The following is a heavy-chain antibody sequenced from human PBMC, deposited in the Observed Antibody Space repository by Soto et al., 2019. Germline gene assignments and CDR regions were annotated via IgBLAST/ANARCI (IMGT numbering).Heavy chain of an antibody. J-gene: IGHJ4*02. Sequence: QLQLQESGPGLVKPSETLSLTCTVSGGSISSSNFFWAWIRQAPGKGLEWIGSIYYSGSTYYNPSLKSRVTLSVDTPKNQFSLRLSSVTAADTAVYYCARRVGGWYGYWGQGTLVTVSS. CDR1: GGSISSSNFF. D-gene: IGHD6-19*01. V-gene: IGHV4-39*01. CDR2: IYYSGST. CDR3: ARRVGGWYGY.